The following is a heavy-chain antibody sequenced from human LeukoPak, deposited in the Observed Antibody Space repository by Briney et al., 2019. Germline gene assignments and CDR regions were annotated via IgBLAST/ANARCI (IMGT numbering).Heavy chain of an antibody. CDR1: GGSISSGSYW. CDR3: ARRRGWYPVDY. J-gene: IGHJ4*02. V-gene: IGHV4-39*01. CDR2: IYYSGST. D-gene: IGHD6-19*01. Sequence: SETLSLTCTVSGGSISSGSYWWGWIRQPPGKGLEWIGSIYYSGSTYYNPSLKSRVTISVDTSKNQFSLKLSSVTAADTAVYYCARRRGWYPVDYWGQGTLVTVSS.